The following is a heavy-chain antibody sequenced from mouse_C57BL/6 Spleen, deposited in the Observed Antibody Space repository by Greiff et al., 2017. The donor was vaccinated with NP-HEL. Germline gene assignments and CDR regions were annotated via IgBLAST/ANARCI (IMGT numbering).Heavy chain of an antibody. V-gene: IGHV1-47*01. CDR2: FHPYNDDT. Sequence: QVQLQQSGAELVKPGASVKMSCKASGYTFTTYPIEWMKQTHGKSLEWIGNFHPYNDDTKYNEKFKGKATMTVEKSSSTVYLELSRLTSDDSADYDSARRVIYYGGSYYFDYWGQGTTLTVSS. CDR1: GYTFTTYP. D-gene: IGHD1-1*01. CDR3: ARRVIYYGGSYYFDY. J-gene: IGHJ2*01.